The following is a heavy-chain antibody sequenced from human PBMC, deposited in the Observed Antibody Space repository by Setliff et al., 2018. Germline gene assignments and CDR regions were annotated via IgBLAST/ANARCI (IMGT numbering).Heavy chain of an antibody. CDR2: INHSGST. D-gene: IGHD3-22*01. CDR3: ARGKNGSRQLVVLGWFDP. V-gene: IGHV4-34*01. J-gene: IGHJ5*02. Sequence: SETLSLTCAVYGGPFSGYYWSWIRQPPGKGLEWIGEINHSGSTNYNPSLKSRVTISVDTSKNQFSLKLSFVTAADTAVYYCARGKNGSRQLVVLGWFDPWGQGTLVTVS. CDR1: GGPFSGYY.